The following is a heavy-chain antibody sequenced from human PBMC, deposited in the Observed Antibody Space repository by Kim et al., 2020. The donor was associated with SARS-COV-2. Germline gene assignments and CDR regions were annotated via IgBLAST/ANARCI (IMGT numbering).Heavy chain of an antibody. CDR2: ISWNSGSI. CDR3: AKGATRGDSRSWYNFDY. Sequence: GGSLRLSCAASGFTFDDYAMHWVRQTPGKGLEWVSGISWNSGSIVYADSVKGRFTISRDNAKNSLYLQMNSLRAEDTDLYYCAKGATRGDSRSWYNFDYWGERNLVTVSS. J-gene: IGHJ4*02. D-gene: IGHD6-13*01. V-gene: IGHV3-9*01. CDR1: GFTFDDYA.